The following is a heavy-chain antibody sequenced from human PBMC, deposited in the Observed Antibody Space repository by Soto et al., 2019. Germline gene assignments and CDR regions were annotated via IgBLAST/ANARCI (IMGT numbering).Heavy chain of an antibody. V-gene: IGHV1-69*12. CDR1: GGTFSTYA. CDR2: IIPMFGTA. Sequence: QVQLVQSGAEVKKPESSVKVSCKAPGGTFSTYAISWVRQAPGQGLEWMGGIIPMFGTANYAQRFQDRVTITADESTNTDDMALSSLRSEDTAVYFGARGIQLWIRRIINGYSGWGQGTLVTVSS. CDR3: ARGIQLWIRRIINGYSG. J-gene: IGHJ4*02. D-gene: IGHD5-18*01.